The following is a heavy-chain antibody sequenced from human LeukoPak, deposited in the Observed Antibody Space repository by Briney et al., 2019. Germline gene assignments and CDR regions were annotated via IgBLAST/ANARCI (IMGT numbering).Heavy chain of an antibody. CDR2: VNPNSGNT. Sequence: ASVKVSCKASGYTFTSYDINWVRQATGQGLEWMGWVNPNSGNTGYAQKFQGRVTITRNTSISTAYMELSSLRSEDTAVYYCARGVLLKTFDIWGQGTMVTVSS. D-gene: IGHD1-26*01. J-gene: IGHJ3*02. CDR3: ARGVLLKTFDI. CDR1: GYTFTSYD. V-gene: IGHV1-8*03.